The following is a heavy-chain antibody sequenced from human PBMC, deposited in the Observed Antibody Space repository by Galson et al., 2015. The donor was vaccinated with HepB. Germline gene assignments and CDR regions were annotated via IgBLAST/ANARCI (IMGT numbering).Heavy chain of an antibody. D-gene: IGHD5-18*01. CDR2: IWYDGSIK. V-gene: IGHV3-33*01. CDR1: GFTFSSYG. J-gene: IGHJ1*01. Sequence: SLRLSCAASGFTFSSYGMHWVRQAPGKGLEWVAVIWYDGSIKNYADSVKGRFTISRDNSKNTLYLQMNSLRAEDTAVYYCARGRYTYGSVEYFQHWGQGTLVIVSS. CDR3: ARGRYTYGSVEYFQH.